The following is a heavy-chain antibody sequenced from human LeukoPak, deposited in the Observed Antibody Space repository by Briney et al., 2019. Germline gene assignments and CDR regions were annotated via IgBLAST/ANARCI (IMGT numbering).Heavy chain of an antibody. CDR1: GFTFSSYA. J-gene: IGHJ6*03. Sequence: GGSLRLSCAASGFTFSSYAMNWVRRAPGKGLEWVSGVSGSGAGTKHADSVKGRFTISRDNSKNTLYLQMNSLRVEDTAVYYCAKIGRKYDFWTGFYEEEVDYMDVWGKGTTVTVSS. V-gene: IGHV3-23*01. D-gene: IGHD3-3*01. CDR3: AKIGRKYDFWTGFYEEEVDYMDV. CDR2: VSGSGAGT.